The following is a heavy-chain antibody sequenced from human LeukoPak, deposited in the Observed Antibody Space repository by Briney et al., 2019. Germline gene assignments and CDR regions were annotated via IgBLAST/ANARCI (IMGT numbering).Heavy chain of an antibody. D-gene: IGHD5-18*01. Sequence: GGSLRLSCTTSGFTFSAYAMHWVRQAPGEGLEWVAVIWYDGSEKYYTGSVKGRFTISRDNSKHTLYLQMDNLRAEDTAVYYCARDRTRGYTYGYLDNWGQGTQVTVSS. V-gene: IGHV3-33*01. CDR3: ARDRTRGYTYGYLDN. CDR2: IWYDGSEK. CDR1: GFTFSAYA. J-gene: IGHJ4*02.